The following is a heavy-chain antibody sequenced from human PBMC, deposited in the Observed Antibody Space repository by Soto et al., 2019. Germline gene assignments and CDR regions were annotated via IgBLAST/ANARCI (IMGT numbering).Heavy chain of an antibody. V-gene: IGHV1-18*01. CDR3: ARGTSYWEDYYYYGMDV. CDR1: GYTFTNYG. D-gene: IGHD1-26*01. CDR2: ISAYNGNT. Sequence: ASVKVSCKASGYTFTNYGISWVRQAPGQGLEWMGWISAYNGNTNYAQKLQGRVTMTTDTSTSTAYMELRSLRSDDTAVYYCARGTSYWEDYYYYGMDVWGQGTTVTV. J-gene: IGHJ6*02.